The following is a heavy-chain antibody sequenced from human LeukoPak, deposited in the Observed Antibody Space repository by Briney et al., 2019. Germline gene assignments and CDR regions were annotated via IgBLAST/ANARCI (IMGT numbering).Heavy chain of an antibody. J-gene: IGHJ4*02. CDR3: AKDLRHSSSWYGGVY. V-gene: IGHV3-23*01. D-gene: IGHD6-13*01. Sequence: GGSLRLSCAASGLIFSSYAMSWVRQAPGKGLEWVSAISGSGGSTYYADSVKGRFTISRDNSKNTLYLQMNSLRAEDTAVYYCAKDLRHSSSWYGGVYWGQGTLVTVSS. CDR2: ISGSGGST. CDR1: GLIFSSYA.